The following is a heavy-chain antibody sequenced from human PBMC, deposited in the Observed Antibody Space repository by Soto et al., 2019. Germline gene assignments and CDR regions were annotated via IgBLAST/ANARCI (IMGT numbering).Heavy chain of an antibody. J-gene: IGHJ4*02. V-gene: IGHV3-30-3*01. CDR2: ISYDGSNK. D-gene: IGHD6-19*01. Sequence: GGSLRLSCAASGFTFSSYAMHWVRQAPGKGLEWVAVISYDGSNKYYADSVKGRFTISRDNSKNTLYLQMNSLRAEDTAVYYCAAYGRGWPYFDYWGQGT. CDR1: GFTFSSYA. CDR3: AAYGRGWPYFDY.